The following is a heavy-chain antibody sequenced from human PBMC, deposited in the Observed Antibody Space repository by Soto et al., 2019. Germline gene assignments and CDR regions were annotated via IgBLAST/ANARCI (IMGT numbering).Heavy chain of an antibody. CDR1: GGSISSYY. CDR3: AGGRYNSGYRRDAFDI. D-gene: IGHD5-12*01. V-gene: IGHV4-59*08. CDR2: IYYSGST. J-gene: IGHJ3*02. Sequence: SETLSLTCTVSGGSISSYYWSWIRQPPGKGLEWIGYIYYSGSTNYNPSLKSRVTISVDTSKNQFSLKLSSVTAADTAVYYCAGGRYNSGYRRDAFDIWGQGTMVTVSS.